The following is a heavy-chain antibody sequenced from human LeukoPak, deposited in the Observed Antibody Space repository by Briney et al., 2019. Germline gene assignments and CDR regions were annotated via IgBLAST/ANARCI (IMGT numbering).Heavy chain of an antibody. D-gene: IGHD3-22*01. CDR2: IRYDGSNK. J-gene: IGHJ4*02. CDR1: GFTFSSYG. Sequence: GGSLRLSCAASGFTFSSYGMHWVRQAPGKGLEWVAFIRYDGSNKYYADSVKGRFTISRDNSKNTLYLQMNSPKTEDTAVYYCTRAYRVVITRSYFDYWGQGTLVTVSS. V-gene: IGHV3-30*02. CDR3: TRAYRVVITRSYFDY.